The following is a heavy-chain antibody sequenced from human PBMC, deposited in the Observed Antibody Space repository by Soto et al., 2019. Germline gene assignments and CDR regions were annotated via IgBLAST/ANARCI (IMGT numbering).Heavy chain of an antibody. D-gene: IGHD3-9*01. V-gene: IGHV4-59*08. J-gene: IGHJ3*02. CDR3: AKYDFLAGTHDVFDI. Sequence: ASETLSLTCTVSGGSISSYYWSWIRQPPGKGLEWIGYFYYSGSTNYNPSLKSRVTISVDTSKNQFSLKLSSVTAADTAMYYRAKYDFLAGTHDVFDIWGQGTMVTVSS. CDR2: FYYSGST. CDR1: GGSISSYY.